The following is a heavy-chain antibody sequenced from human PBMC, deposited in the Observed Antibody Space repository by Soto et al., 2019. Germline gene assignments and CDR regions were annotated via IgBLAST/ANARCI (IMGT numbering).Heavy chain of an antibody. J-gene: IGHJ4*02. Sequence: EVQVLESGGALVQPGGSLRLSCAASGLTFSSYDMSWVRQAPGKGLEWVSGLSGSGGSTYSADSVKGRFTISRDNSKNTLYLQMNSLRAEDTAVYYCAKGWGDYWGQGTLVTVSS. D-gene: IGHD3-16*01. CDR2: LSGSGGST. CDR3: AKGWGDY. CDR1: GLTFSSYD. V-gene: IGHV3-23*01.